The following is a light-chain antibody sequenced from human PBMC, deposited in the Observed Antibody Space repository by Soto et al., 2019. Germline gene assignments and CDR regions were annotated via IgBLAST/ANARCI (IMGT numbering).Light chain of an antibody. CDR3: QQYNSYPWT. V-gene: IGKV1-5*01. CDR1: QSLSGW. CDR2: DAS. J-gene: IGKJ1*01. Sequence: DIQMTQSPATLSASVGDRVTITCRASQSLSGWLAWYQQKPGKAPKLLIHDASSLESGVPSRFSGSGSGTEFALTISSLQPDDFATYYCQQYNSYPWTFGQGTKVEIK.